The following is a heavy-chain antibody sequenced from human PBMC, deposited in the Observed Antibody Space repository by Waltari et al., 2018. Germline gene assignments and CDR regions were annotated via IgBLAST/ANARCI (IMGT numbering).Heavy chain of an antibody. D-gene: IGHD2-8*01. V-gene: IGHV4-39*01. CDR2: IYYSGST. CDR3: ARHPAMTIMLWYFDL. J-gene: IGHJ2*01. CDR1: GGSISSSSYY. Sequence: QLQLQASGPGLVKPSATLSLTCPVSGGSISSSSYYWGWIRQPPGKGLEWIGSIYYSGSTYYNPSLKSRVTISVDTSKNQFSLKLSSVTAADTAVYYCARHPAMTIMLWYFDLWGRGTLVTVSS.